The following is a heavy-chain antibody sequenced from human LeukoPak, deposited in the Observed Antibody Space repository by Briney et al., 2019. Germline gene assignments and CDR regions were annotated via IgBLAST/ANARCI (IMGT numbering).Heavy chain of an antibody. J-gene: IGHJ4*02. CDR1: GFSLSTSGMC. Sequence: SGPTLVNPTQTLTLTCTFSGFSLSTSGMCVSWIRQPPGKALEWLARIDWDDDKYYSTSLKTRLTISKDTSKNQVVLTMTNMDPVDTATYYCARMYYYDSSGYYLDSWGQGTLVIVSS. CDR2: IDWDDDK. CDR3: ARMYYYDSSGYYLDS. D-gene: IGHD3-22*01. V-gene: IGHV2-70*11.